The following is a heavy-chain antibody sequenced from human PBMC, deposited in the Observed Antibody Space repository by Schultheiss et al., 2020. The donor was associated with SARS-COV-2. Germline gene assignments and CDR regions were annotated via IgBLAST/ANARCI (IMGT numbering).Heavy chain of an antibody. D-gene: IGHD2-15*01. J-gene: IGHJ6*02. Sequence: SETLSLTCAVSGGSISSSNWWSWVRQPPGKGLEWIGEIYHSGSTNYNPSLKSRVTISVDTSKNQFSLKLSSVTAADTAVYYCARVVGYCSGGSCYSSYYYYGMDVWGQGTTVTVSS. CDR1: GGSISSSNW. CDR2: IYHSGST. V-gene: IGHV4-4*02. CDR3: ARVVGYCSGGSCYSSYYYYGMDV.